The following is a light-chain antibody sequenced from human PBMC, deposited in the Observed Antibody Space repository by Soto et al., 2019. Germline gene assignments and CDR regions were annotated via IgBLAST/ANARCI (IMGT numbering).Light chain of an antibody. Sequence: EIVMTQSPATLSVSPGERATLSCRASQSVSSNLAWYLQKPGQAPRLLIYGASTRATGVPARLSGSGSGTEFTLTISSLQSEDFAVYFCHQYNNWPITFGQGTRLEIK. CDR3: HQYNNWPIT. CDR1: QSVSSN. J-gene: IGKJ5*01. V-gene: IGKV3-15*01. CDR2: GAS.